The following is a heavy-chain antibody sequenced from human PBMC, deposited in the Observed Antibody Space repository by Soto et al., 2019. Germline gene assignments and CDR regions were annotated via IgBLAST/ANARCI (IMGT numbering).Heavy chain of an antibody. V-gene: IGHV4-39*01. J-gene: IGHJ4*02. CDR2: IYHSGLP. D-gene: IGHD1-20*01. CDR3: ARVLTGSRAFDY. CDR1: AGCISISSYD. Sequence: SETLALRCTFPAGCISISSYDWGWVRQPPGRGLQWIGNIYHSGLPFYNPSLKSRVTVSIDTSKNQFSLSLGSLTAADTAVYYCARVLTGSRAFDYWGRRALVTVYS.